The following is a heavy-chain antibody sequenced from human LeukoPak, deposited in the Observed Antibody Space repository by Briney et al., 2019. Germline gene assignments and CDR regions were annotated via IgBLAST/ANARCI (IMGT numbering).Heavy chain of an antibody. CDR1: GGSISSGSYY. J-gene: IGHJ4*02. V-gene: IGHV4-61*02. D-gene: IGHD6-13*01. CDR3: ARVWERSSSSWPFDY. CDR2: IYTSGST. Sequence: SETLSLTCTVSGGSISSGSYYWSWIRQPAGKGLEWIGRIYTSGSTNYNPSLKSRVTISVDTSKNQFSLKLSSVTAADTAVYYCARVWERSSSSWPFDYWGQGTLVTVSS.